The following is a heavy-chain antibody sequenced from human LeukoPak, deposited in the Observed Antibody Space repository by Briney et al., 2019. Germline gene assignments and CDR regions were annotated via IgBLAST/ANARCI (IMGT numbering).Heavy chain of an antibody. D-gene: IGHD2-2*02. CDR3: AKGCSYTSCYTSDY. CDR2: ISGSGDSK. J-gene: IGHJ4*02. CDR1: GFTFSNYA. Sequence: GGSLRLSCAASGFTFSNYAMTWVRQAPGKGLEWVSAISGSGDSKHYADSVKGRFTVSRDNSKNTLYLQMNSLRAEDTAVYYCAKGCSYTSCYTSDYWGQGTLVTVSS. V-gene: IGHV3-23*01.